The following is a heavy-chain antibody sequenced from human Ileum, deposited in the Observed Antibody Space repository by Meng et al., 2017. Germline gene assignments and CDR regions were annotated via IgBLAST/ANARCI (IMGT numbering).Heavy chain of an antibody. Sequence: GSRKISCGASGLTFSTYWMNWGRQAPGKGLEWVANIKADGSEKNYMDSVKGRFTISRDNAKNSVFMQMNSLRAEDTAMYYCTSWGAVGPFDYWGQGTLVTVSS. J-gene: IGHJ4*02. CDR1: GLTFSTYW. CDR2: IKADGSEK. CDR3: TSWGAVGPFDY. V-gene: IGHV3-7*01. D-gene: IGHD3-16*01.